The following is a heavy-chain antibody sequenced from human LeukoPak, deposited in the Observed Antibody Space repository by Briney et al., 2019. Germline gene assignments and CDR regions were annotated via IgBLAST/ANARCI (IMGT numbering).Heavy chain of an antibody. CDR3: ARRVSSSGFDAFDV. Sequence: GASLKISCKASGYSFTNYWIGWVRQMPGKGLEYMGIIYPGDSDTIYTPSFQGQVTMSADKSISTAYLQWSSLKASDTAMYYCARRVSSSGFDAFDVWGQGTMVTVSS. J-gene: IGHJ3*01. D-gene: IGHD5-12*01. V-gene: IGHV5-51*01. CDR2: IYPGDSDT. CDR1: GYSFTNYW.